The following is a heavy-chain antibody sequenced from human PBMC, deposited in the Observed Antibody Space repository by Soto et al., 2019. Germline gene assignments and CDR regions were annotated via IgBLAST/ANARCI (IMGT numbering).Heavy chain of an antibody. V-gene: IGHV1-46*01. D-gene: IGHD3-10*01. CDR2: INPNGGGT. CDR3: ARDSSASATSYSFDY. CDR1: GYKFINHY. J-gene: IGHJ4*02. Sequence: QVQLAQSGAEVKKPGASVKVSCKASGYKFINHYIYWVRQAPGVGLEWMGMINPNGGGTDYAQKFQGRVTMTTDTYASTVHMELSSLRSEDTAVYFCARDSSASATSYSFDYWGQGTLVTVSS.